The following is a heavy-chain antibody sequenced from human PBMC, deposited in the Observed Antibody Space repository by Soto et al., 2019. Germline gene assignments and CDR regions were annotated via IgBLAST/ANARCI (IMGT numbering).Heavy chain of an antibody. CDR2: INPSGGST. CDR1: GYTFTSYY. CDR3: ARGQFPSGYDFLYYYYCMDV. J-gene: IGHJ6*02. Sequence: QVQLVQSGAEVKKPGASVKVSCKASGYTFTSYYMHWVRQAPGQGLEWMGIINPSGGSTSYAQKFRGRVALTKDTSTRRDYMELSSLRSEDTAVYYCARGQFPSGYDFLYYYYCMDVWGQGRTVTASS. D-gene: IGHD5-12*01. V-gene: IGHV1-46*01.